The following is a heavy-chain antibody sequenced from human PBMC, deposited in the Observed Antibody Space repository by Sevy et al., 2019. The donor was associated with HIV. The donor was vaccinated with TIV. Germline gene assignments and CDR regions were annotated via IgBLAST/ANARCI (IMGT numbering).Heavy chain of an antibody. CDR3: ARTPILVIPGATDLYFDN. V-gene: IGHV1-69*13. J-gene: IGHJ4*02. CDR2: IIPIFGTT. CDR1: GGTFSNYA. Sequence: SVKVSCKASGGTFSNYALSWARQAPGQGLEWMGGIIPIFGTTNFAQRFQGRVTITADEFTSTAYMELSSLRSADTAVYYCARTPILVIPGATDLYFDNWGQGTLVTVSS. D-gene: IGHD2-2*01.